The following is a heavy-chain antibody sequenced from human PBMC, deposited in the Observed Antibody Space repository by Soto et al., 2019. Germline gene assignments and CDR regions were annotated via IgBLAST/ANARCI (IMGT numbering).Heavy chain of an antibody. CDR1: VSIFRGWG. Sequence: PGGSLRLSCAASVSIFRGWGMHWVRQAPGKGLEWVAIIRHDGSNKYYADSVKGRFTTSRDNSKNTLYLQMNSLRAEDTAVYYCAKEGLFGVVIGLDYWGQGTLVTVSS. D-gene: IGHD3-3*01. CDR3: AKEGLFGVVIGLDY. CDR2: IRHDGSNK. V-gene: IGHV3-30*02. J-gene: IGHJ4*02.